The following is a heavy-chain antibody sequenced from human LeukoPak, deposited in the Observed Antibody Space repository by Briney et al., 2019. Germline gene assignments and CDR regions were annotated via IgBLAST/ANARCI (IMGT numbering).Heavy chain of an antibody. CDR3: ARHGIQTGTTVLDY. J-gene: IGHJ4*02. CDR1: GDSIRSYY. D-gene: IGHD1-7*01. Sequence: SETLSLTCTVSGDSIRSYYWSWIRQPPGKGLEWIGSIYYSGSTYYNPSLKSRVTISVDTSKNQFSLKLSSVTAADTAVYYCARHGIQTGTTVLDYWGQGTLVTVSS. V-gene: IGHV4-59*05. CDR2: IYYSGST.